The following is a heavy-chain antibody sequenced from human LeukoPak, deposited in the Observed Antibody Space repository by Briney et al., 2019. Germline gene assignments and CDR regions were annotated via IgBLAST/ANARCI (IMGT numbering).Heavy chain of an antibody. J-gene: IGHJ4*02. D-gene: IGHD3-22*01. V-gene: IGHV4-38-2*01. Sequence: SETLSLTCAVSGYSISSGYYWGWIRQPPGKGLEWIGSIYHSGSTYYNPSLKSRVTISVDTSKNQFSLKLSSVTAAYTAVYYCARQAYDSSGYWVDYWGQGTLVTVSS. CDR1: GYSISSGYY. CDR3: ARQAYDSSGYWVDY. CDR2: IYHSGST.